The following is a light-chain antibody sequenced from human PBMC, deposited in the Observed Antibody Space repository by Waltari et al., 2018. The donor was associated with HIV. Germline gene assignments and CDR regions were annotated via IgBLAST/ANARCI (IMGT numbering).Light chain of an antibody. V-gene: IGLV3-1*01. CDR1: KLGDKY. J-gene: IGLJ2*01. Sequence: SYELTQPPSVSVSPGQTASITCSGDKLGDKYACWYQQKPGQSPLLVIYQDSKRPSGIPERFSGSNSGNTATLTISGTQAMDEADYYCQAWDSSTRVFGGGTKLTVL. CDR2: QDS. CDR3: QAWDSSTRV.